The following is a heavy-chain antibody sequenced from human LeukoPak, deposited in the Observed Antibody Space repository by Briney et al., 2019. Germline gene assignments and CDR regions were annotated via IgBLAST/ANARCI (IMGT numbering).Heavy chain of an antibody. CDR3: ARAGFSSGWGTGDYYYYYYMDV. CDR1: GGSISTFY. D-gene: IGHD6-19*01. Sequence: SETLSLTCTVSGGSISTFYWSWIRQPPGKGLEWIGYISTSGSSNYNPSLKSRVTISVDTSKNQFSLKLSSVTAADTAVYYCARAGFSSGWGTGDYYYYYYMDVWGKGTTVTVSS. CDR2: ISTSGSS. J-gene: IGHJ6*03. V-gene: IGHV4-4*09.